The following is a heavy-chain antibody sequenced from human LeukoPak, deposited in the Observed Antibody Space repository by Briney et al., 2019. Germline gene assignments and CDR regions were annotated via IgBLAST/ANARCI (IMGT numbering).Heavy chain of an antibody. D-gene: IGHD3-3*01. V-gene: IGHV3-23*01. CDR3: AKDRVTYYDFWSGSQPRYNWFDP. CDR2: LRGSGGST. J-gene: IGHJ5*02. CDR1: GFTFSSYA. Sequence: GGSLRRSGAASGFTFSSYARRWVGPAPGKGLEWVSALRGSGGSTYYADSVKGRFTVSRDNSKNTLYLQMNSLRAEDPAVYYCAKDRVTYYDFWSGSQPRYNWFDPWGQGTLVTVSS.